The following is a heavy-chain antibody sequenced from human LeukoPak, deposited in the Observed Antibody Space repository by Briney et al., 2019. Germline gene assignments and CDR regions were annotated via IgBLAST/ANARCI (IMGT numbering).Heavy chain of an antibody. Sequence: GGSLRLSCAASGFTFRNYVMSWVRQAPGKGLEWVSAISGSGGSTYYADSVKGRFTISRDNSKNTLYLQMNSLRAEDTAVYYCAKQIPLTGSSQPFDYWGQGTLVTVSS. V-gene: IGHV3-23*01. CDR1: GFTFRNYV. CDR3: AKQIPLTGSSQPFDY. J-gene: IGHJ4*02. CDR2: ISGSGGST. D-gene: IGHD1-26*01.